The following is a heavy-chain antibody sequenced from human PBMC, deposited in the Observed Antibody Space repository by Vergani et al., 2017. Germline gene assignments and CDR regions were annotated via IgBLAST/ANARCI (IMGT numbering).Heavy chain of an antibody. CDR1: EYSFGNYW. V-gene: IGHV5-51*01. CDR2: IYPADSDT. Sequence: EVEGGESGPEMRKPGESLKISCKGSEYSFGNYWIGWVRQMPGKGLEWMGIIYPADSDTRYSPSFQGQVTISADKSISTAFLQWDSLKASDTALYYCARHTTYTDSWGQGTLVTVSS. CDR3: ARHTTYTDS. D-gene: IGHD1-1*01. J-gene: IGHJ4*02.